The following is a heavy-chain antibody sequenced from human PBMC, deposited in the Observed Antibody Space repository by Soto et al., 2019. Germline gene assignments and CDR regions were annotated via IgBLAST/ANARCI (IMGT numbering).Heavy chain of an antibody. CDR1: GFTFSSYA. CDR2: ISGSGGST. Sequence: GGSLRLSCAASGFTFSSYAMSWVRQAPGKGLEWVSAISGSGGSTYYADSVKGRFTISRDNSKNTLYLQMNSLRAEDTTVHYCAYTGNIPNYYYYYMDVWGKGTTVTVSS. J-gene: IGHJ6*03. V-gene: IGHV3-23*01. CDR3: AYTGNIPNYYYYYMDV.